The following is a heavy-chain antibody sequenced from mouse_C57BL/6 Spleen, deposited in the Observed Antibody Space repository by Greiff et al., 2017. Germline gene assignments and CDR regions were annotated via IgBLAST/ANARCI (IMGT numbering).Heavy chain of an antibody. CDR3: AREGLWAMDY. Sequence: EVKLVESGGGLVKPGGSLKLSCAASGFTFSDYGMHWVRQAPEKGLEWVAYISSGSSTIYYADTVKGRFTISRDNAKNTLFLQMTSLRSEDTAMYYCAREGLWAMDYWGQGTSVTVSS. V-gene: IGHV5-17*01. J-gene: IGHJ4*01. D-gene: IGHD1-1*02. CDR1: GFTFSDYG. CDR2: ISSGSSTI.